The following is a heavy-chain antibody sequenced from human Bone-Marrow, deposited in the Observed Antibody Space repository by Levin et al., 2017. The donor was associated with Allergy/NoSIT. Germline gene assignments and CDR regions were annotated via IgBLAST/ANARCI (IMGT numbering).Heavy chain of an antibody. CDR2: SHNSGDT. CDR1: GGSISSGGYY. CDR3: ARDGGDTPLY. J-gene: IGHJ4*02. V-gene: IGHV4-31*03. Sequence: SETLSLTCSVSGGSISSGGYYRSWIRQHPGKELEWIGYSHNSGDTYYSSSLKSRATISVDTSRNQFSLQLTSVTAADTAVYYCARDGGDTPLYWGQGILVTVAS. D-gene: IGHD2-21*02.